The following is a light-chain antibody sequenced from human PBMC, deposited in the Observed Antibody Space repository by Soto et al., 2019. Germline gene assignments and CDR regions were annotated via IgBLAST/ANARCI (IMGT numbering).Light chain of an antibody. CDR3: SSYRSRIWV. J-gene: IGLJ3*02. CDR2: EVS. CDR1: SSDVSGYNY. Sequence: QSALTQPASVSGSPGQSITISCTGTSSDVSGYNYVSWYQQHPGKAPKLMIYEVSNRPSGVSNRFSGSKSGNTASLTISRLQAEDGADYYCSSYRSRIWVFGGGTKLTVL. V-gene: IGLV2-14*01.